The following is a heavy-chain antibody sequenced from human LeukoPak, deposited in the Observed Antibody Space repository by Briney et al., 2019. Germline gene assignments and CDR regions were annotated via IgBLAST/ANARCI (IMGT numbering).Heavy chain of an antibody. CDR2: IRKDGSDI. CDR3: AKKGIAAAGRGDNWFDP. V-gene: IGHV3-7*03. CDR1: GFTFSTSW. J-gene: IGHJ5*02. D-gene: IGHD6-13*01. Sequence: GGSLRLSCAASGFTFSTSWMSWVRQAPGKGLEWVANIRKDGSDIHYVDSVKGRFTISRDNAKNSLYLEMSSLRGEDTAVYHCAKKGIAAAGRGDNWFDPWGQGTLVTVSS.